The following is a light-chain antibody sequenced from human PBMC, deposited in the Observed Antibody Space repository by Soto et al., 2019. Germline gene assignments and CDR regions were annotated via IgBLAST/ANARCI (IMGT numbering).Light chain of an antibody. V-gene: IGKV3-15*01. J-gene: IGKJ1*01. CDR1: QSVSSN. CDR2: GPS. CDR3: QQYNNWPPWT. Sequence: EIVMTQSPATLSVSPGERATLSCRASQSVSSNLAWYQQKPGQAPRLLIYGPSTRATGIPARFSGSGSVTEFTLTVSSLQSEDFAVYYCQQYNNWPPWTVGQGTEVEIK.